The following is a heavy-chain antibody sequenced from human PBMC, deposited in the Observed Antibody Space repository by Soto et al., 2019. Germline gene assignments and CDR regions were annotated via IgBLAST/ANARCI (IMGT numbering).Heavy chain of an antibody. J-gene: IGHJ5*02. CDR2: IHYSGST. D-gene: IGHD2-2*01. V-gene: IGHV4-30-4*01. Sequence: SETLSLTCTVSGGPISGGDYYWSWIRQPPGKGLEWIGYIHYSGSTYYNPSLKSRVTISLDTSKNQFSLKLSSVTAADTAVYYCVRESCTSASCPWGWFDPWGQGTLVTVPQ. CDR1: GGPISGGDYY. CDR3: VRESCTSASCPWGWFDP.